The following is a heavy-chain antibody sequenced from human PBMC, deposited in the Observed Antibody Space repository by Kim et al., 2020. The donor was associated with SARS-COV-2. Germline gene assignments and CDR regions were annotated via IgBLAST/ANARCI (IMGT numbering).Heavy chain of an antibody. CDR2: IFYSGST. CDR1: SHSISAYY. CDR3: ARSEGRASWHQFDY. Sequence: SETLSLTCTVSSHSISAYYWSWIRRLPGKGLEWIGYIFYSGSTSYNPSLKSRVTISWDTSRNQFSLDLTSVTHADTAVYYCARSEGRASWHQFDYWGQGMLVTVSS. V-gene: IGHV4-59*01. J-gene: IGHJ4*02.